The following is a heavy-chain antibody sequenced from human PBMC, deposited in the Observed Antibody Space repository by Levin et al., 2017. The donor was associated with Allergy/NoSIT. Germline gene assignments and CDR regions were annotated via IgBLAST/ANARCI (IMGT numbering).Heavy chain of an antibody. Sequence: GASVKVSCAASGFTFSSYGMHWVRQAPGKGLEGVAVIWYDGSNKYYADSVKGRFTISRDNSKNTLYLQMNSLRAEDTAVYYCARDGYCSSTSCYDDRGAFDIWGQGTMVTVSS. CDR2: IWYDGSNK. J-gene: IGHJ3*02. V-gene: IGHV3-33*01. D-gene: IGHD2-2*03. CDR3: ARDGYCSSTSCYDDRGAFDI. CDR1: GFTFSSYG.